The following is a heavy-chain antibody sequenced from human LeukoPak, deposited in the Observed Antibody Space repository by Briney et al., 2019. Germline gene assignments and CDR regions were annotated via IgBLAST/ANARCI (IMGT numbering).Heavy chain of an antibody. CDR1: GGSISSYY. V-gene: IGHV4-4*07. CDR2: IYTSGST. CDR3: ARGSQWLANFDY. Sequence: SETLSLTCTVSGGSISSYYWSWIRQPAGKGLEWIGRIYTSGSTNYNPSLKSRVTMSVDTSENQFSLKLSSVTAADTAVYYCARGSQWLANFDYWGQGTLVTVSS. J-gene: IGHJ4*02. D-gene: IGHD6-19*01.